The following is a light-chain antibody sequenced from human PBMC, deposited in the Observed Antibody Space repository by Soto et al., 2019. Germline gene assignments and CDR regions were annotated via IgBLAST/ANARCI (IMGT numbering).Light chain of an antibody. CDR3: QQYNSYAET. CDR2: KAS. V-gene: IGKV1-5*03. Sequence: DIQMTQSPSTMSASVGDRVTITCRASQSISSWLAWYQQKPGKAPKLLIYKASSLESGVPSRFSGSGSGTEFTLTISSLQADDFATYYCQQYNSYAETLGQGTKMYIK. CDR1: QSISSW. J-gene: IGKJ1*01.